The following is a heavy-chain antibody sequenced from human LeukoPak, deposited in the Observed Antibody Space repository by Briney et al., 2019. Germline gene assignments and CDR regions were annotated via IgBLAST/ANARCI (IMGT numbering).Heavy chain of an antibody. CDR2: IYYSGST. Sequence: SETLSLTCTVSGGSISSGDYYWSWIRQPPGKGLEWIGYIYYSGSTYYNPSLKGRVTISVDTSKNQFSLKLSSVTAADTAVYYCARDDYLAAAGAGTFDYWGQGTLVTVSS. V-gene: IGHV4-30-4*01. CDR3: ARDDYLAAAGAGTFDY. D-gene: IGHD6-13*01. J-gene: IGHJ4*02. CDR1: GGSISSGDYY.